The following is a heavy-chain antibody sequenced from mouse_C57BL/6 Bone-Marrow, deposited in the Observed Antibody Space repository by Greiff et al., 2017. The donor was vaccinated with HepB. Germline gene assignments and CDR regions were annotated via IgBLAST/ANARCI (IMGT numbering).Heavy chain of an antibody. J-gene: IGHJ2*01. CDR2: IDPSDSET. CDR3: ARSITTVPYFDY. V-gene: IGHV1-52*01. Sequence: QVQLQQPGAELVRPGSSVKLSCKASGYTFTSYWMHWVKQRPIQGLEWIGNIDPSDSETHYNQKFKDKATLTVDKSSSTAYMQLSSLTSEDSAVYYCARSITTVPYFDYWDQGTTLTVSS. D-gene: IGHD1-1*01. CDR1: GYTFTSYW.